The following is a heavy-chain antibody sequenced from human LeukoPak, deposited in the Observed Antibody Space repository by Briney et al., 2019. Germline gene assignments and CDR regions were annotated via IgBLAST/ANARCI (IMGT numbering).Heavy chain of an antibody. D-gene: IGHD1-26*01. Sequence: GGSLRLSCAASGFTFSTYWMIWVRQAPGKGLQWVVNIKPDGSEKYYVDPVKGRFTISRDNAKNSVDLQMNSLRVEDTAVYYCARGQSWAFDFWGQGTVVSVS. J-gene: IGHJ4*02. CDR3: ARGQSWAFDF. V-gene: IGHV3-7*05. CDR2: IKPDGSEK. CDR1: GFTFSTYW.